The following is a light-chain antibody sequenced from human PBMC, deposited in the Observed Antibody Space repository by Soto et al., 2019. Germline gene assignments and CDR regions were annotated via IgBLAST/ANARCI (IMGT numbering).Light chain of an antibody. J-gene: IGKJ3*01. Sequence: ETGVTHSPGTPSLSPGERATLSCRPRQSVSSTFLACYKHTPGRPPRLXXHGASIRATGIPARFTVGGSGTDFTLTISRLEPEDFAIYDCPQYGSSLLFSFCHGTQVD. V-gene: IGKV3-20*01. CDR2: GAS. CDR3: PQYGSSLLFS. CDR1: QSVSSTF.